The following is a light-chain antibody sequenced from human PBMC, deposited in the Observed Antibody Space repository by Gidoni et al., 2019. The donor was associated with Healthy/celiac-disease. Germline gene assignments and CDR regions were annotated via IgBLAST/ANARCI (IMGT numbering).Light chain of an antibody. CDR1: QGISSY. Sequence: DIQLTQSPSFLSASVGDRVTITCRARQGISSYLAWYQQKPGKAPKLLIYAASTLKSGVPSRFSGSGSGTEFTLTISSLQPEDFATYYCQQLNSYPRTFGQGTKVEIK. CDR3: QQLNSYPRT. CDR2: AAS. V-gene: IGKV1-9*01. J-gene: IGKJ1*01.